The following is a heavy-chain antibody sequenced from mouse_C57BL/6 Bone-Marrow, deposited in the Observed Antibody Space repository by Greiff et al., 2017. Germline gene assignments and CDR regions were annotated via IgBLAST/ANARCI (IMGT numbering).Heavy chain of an antibody. CDR3: TRIAY. V-gene: IGHV14-4*01. J-gene: IGHJ3*01. CDR1: GFNIKGDY. Sequence: VQLQQSGAELVRPGASVKLSCTASGFNIKGDYMHWVKQRPEQGLEWIGWIDPDNGDTKYDSKFQGKATMTVDTSSNTAYLQLSSLTSENTAVYNCTRIAYCCRGTRVTVTA. CDR2: IDPDNGDT.